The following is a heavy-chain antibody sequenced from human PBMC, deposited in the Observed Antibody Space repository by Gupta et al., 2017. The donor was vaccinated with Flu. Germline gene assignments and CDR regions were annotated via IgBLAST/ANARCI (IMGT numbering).Heavy chain of an antibody. Sequence: VRQAPGKGLEWVANIKADGSETYYVDSVKGRFTISRDNAKNSLYLQMNSLRAEDTALYYCARDFSNYFYYIDVWGKGTTVTVPS. J-gene: IGHJ6*03. CDR3: ARDFSNYFYYIDV. D-gene: IGHD6-13*01. V-gene: IGHV3-7*01. CDR2: IKADGSET.